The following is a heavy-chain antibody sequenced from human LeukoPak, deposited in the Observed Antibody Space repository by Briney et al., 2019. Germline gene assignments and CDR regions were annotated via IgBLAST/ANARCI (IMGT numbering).Heavy chain of an antibody. CDR2: IYYSGST. V-gene: IGHV4-59*01. Sequence: PSETLSLTCTVSGGSISSYYWSWIRQPPGKGLEWIGYIYYSGSTNYNPSLKSRDTISVDTSKNQFSLKLSSVTAADTAVYYCARALEYSSSWSPFDPWGQGTLVTVSS. D-gene: IGHD6-13*01. CDR3: ARALEYSSSWSPFDP. J-gene: IGHJ5*02. CDR1: GGSISSYY.